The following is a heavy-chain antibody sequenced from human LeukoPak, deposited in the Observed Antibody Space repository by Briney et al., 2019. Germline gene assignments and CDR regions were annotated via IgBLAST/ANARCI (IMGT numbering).Heavy chain of an antibody. CDR3: ARHREGAFDI. D-gene: IGHD1-26*01. V-gene: IGHV4-59*08. CDR2: IYYSGTA. Sequence: PSETLSLTCTVSGGAMNNYYWSWIRQSPGKGLEWIGFIYYSGTANYNPSHRSRVTMSVDTSKNQFSLKLSSVTAADTAVYYCARHREGAFDIWGRGTVITVSS. CDR1: GGAMNNYY. J-gene: IGHJ3*02.